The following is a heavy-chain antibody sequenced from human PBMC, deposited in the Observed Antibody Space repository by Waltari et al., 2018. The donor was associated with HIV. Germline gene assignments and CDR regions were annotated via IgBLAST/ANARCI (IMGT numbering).Heavy chain of an antibody. J-gene: IGHJ6*02. CDR2: IRYDGNTK. D-gene: IGHD2-15*01. Sequence: GQLAESGGGVVPPGGSLRLSCAASGFSFSIFVIYVVRQAPGKGLEWVTFIRYDGNTKYYADSVKGRFTISRDNSKNTLYLQMSSLRAEDTAVYYCAKELRSGYSYYYYGMDVWGQGTTVTVSS. V-gene: IGHV3-30*02. CDR3: AKELRSGYSYYYYGMDV. CDR1: GFSFSIFV.